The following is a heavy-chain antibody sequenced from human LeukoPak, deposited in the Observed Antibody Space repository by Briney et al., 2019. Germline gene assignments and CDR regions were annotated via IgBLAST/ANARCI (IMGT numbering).Heavy chain of an antibody. D-gene: IGHD2-2*01. CDR1: GFTFSSYA. CDR2: ISGSGGST. CDR3: AKGANFVVVPAAVNWFDP. Sequence: PGESLKISCAASGFTFSSYAMSWVRQAPGKGLEWVSTISGSGGSTYYADSVRGRFTISRDNSKSTLYLQMNSLRAEDTAVYYCAKGANFVVVPAAVNWFDPWGQGTLVTVSS. V-gene: IGHV3-23*01. J-gene: IGHJ5*02.